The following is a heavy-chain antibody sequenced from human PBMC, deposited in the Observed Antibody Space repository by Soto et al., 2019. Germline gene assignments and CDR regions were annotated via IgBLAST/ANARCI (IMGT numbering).Heavy chain of an antibody. J-gene: IGHJ4*01. CDR3: ARAHAPTLPFDY. Sequence: PSETLSLTCTVSGGSMRNVYWSWIRQPPGQRLEWIGFIFHSGNAKYNHSLKSRVTISIDTSKSQFSLSLDSVTAADTAVYFCARAHAPTLPFDYWGLGTLVTVSS. CDR1: GGSMRNVY. D-gene: IGHD2-2*01. V-gene: IGHV4-59*01. CDR2: IFHSGNA.